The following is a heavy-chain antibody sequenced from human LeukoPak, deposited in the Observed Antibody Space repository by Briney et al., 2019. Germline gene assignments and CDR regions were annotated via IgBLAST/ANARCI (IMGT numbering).Heavy chain of an antibody. Sequence: GASVKVSCKASGYTFTSYAMHWVRQAPGQRLEWMGWINAGNGNTKYSQKFQGRVTITRDTSASTAYMELSSLRSEDTAVYYCARHLRYCSGGSCYTKIIDYWGQGTLVTVSS. J-gene: IGHJ4*02. CDR2: INAGNGNT. D-gene: IGHD2-15*01. CDR1: GYTFTSYA. CDR3: ARHLRYCSGGSCYTKIIDY. V-gene: IGHV1-3*01.